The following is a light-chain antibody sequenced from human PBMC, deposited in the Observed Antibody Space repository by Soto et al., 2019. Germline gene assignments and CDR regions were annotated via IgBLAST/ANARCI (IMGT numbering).Light chain of an antibody. Sequence: QSALTQPASVSGSPGQSITISCTGTSSDVGGYNYVSWYQQHPGKAPKLMIYEVSNRPSGVSNRFSGSKSGNTASLTISGLQAEYEAHYYCSSYTSSSTRVFATGTKVNV. CDR3: SSYTSSSTRV. J-gene: IGLJ1*01. V-gene: IGLV2-14*01. CDR1: SSDVGGYNY. CDR2: EVS.